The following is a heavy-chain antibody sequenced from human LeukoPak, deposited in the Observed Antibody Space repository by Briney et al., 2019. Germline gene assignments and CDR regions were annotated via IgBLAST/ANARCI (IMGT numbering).Heavy chain of an antibody. Sequence: SGTLSLTCTVSGGSISTYYWSWIRQPPGKGLEWIGYIYYSGSTNYNPSLKSRVTISVDMSKNQFSLKLSSVTAADTAVYYCARIEVDDSSGYLDYWGQGTLVTVSS. V-gene: IGHV4-59*01. CDR2: IYYSGST. CDR1: GGSISTYY. J-gene: IGHJ4*02. CDR3: ARIEVDDSSGYLDY. D-gene: IGHD3-22*01.